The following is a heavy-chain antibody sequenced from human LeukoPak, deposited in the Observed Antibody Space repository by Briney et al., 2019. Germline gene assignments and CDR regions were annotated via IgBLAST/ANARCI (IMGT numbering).Heavy chain of an antibody. D-gene: IGHD3-3*01. CDR3: ARGPLRFLEWSTRGYMDV. V-gene: IGHV1-8*03. CDR2: RNPNSGNT. J-gene: IGHJ6*03. Sequence: ASVKVSCKASGYTFTSYDINWVRQATGQGLEWMGWRNPNSGNTGYAQKFQGRVTITRNTSISTAYMELSSLRSEDTAVYYCARGPLRFLEWSTRGYMDVWGKGITVTVSS. CDR1: GYTFTSYD.